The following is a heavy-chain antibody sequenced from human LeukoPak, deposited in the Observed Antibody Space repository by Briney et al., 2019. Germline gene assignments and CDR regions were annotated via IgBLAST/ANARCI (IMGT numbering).Heavy chain of an antibody. V-gene: IGHV3-48*02. Sequence: GGSLRLSCAASGFTFRTYGMNWVRQAPGKGLEWVSYISSSSSTIYYADSVKGRFTISRDNAKNSLYLQMNSLRDEDTAVYYCARDFSITIFGVVMPLDVWGQGTTVTVSS. CDR2: ISSSSSTI. J-gene: IGHJ6*02. CDR1: GFTFRTYG. D-gene: IGHD3-3*01. CDR3: ARDFSITIFGVVMPLDV.